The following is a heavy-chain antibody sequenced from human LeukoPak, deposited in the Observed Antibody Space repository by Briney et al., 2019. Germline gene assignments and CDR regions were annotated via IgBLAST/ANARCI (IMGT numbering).Heavy chain of an antibody. V-gene: IGHV3-15*01. J-gene: IGHJ4*02. CDR1: GFIFSNAW. CDR2: MKSIVDGGTT. D-gene: IGHD1-26*01. CDR3: VTDKPYRGLRTFDY. Sequence: GGSLGLSCAGAGFIFSNAWMGWVRQAPGKGLEWVGRMKSIVDGGTTDYAATVKDRFTISRDDSKTTLYLQMHSLKTEDTAVYYCVTDKPYRGLRTFDYWGQGALVTVSS.